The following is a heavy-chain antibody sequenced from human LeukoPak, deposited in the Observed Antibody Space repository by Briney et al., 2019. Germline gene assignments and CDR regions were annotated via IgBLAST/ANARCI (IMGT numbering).Heavy chain of an antibody. CDR1: GFTFSSYW. D-gene: IGHD3-10*01. J-gene: IGHJ4*02. CDR2: IDTDGSST. Sequence: GGSLRLSCAASGFTFSSYWMHWVRQAPGKGLVWVSRIDTDGSSTSYANSVKGRFTISRDNAKNTLYLQMNSLRAEDTAVYYCATGSMRYYGSGSYNWGQGTLVTVSS. V-gene: IGHV3-74*01. CDR3: ATGSMRYYGSGSYN.